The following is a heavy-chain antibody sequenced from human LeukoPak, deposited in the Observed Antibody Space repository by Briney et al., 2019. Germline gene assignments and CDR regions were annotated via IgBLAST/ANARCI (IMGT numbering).Heavy chain of an antibody. CDR2: ISGSGPST. CDR3: ARLPTFYYDSSGYHYDY. J-gene: IGHJ4*02. D-gene: IGHD3-22*01. V-gene: IGHV3-23*01. Sequence: GGSLRLSCVASGFTFNNYAMSWVRQAPGKGLEWVSSISGSGPSTDYTDAVKGRFIISRDKSKKTLHLQMNSLRAEDTALYYCARLPTFYYDSSGYHYDYWGQGTLVTVSS. CDR1: GFTFNNYA.